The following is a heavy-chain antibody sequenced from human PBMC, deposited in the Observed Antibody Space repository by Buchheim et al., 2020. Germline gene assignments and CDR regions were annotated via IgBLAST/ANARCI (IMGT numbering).Heavy chain of an antibody. CDR3: ALHDESGGLDY. J-gene: IGHJ4*02. CDR1: GFTFTTYS. Sequence: EVQLVESGGGLVQPGGSLRLSCTASGFTFTTYSMNWVRQAPGKGLEWISYISGSSSKIYYTASVRGRFTISRDNAKNSVSLHMDSLRVEDTAVYYCALHDESGGLDYWGQGTL. D-gene: IGHD3-10*01. CDR2: ISGSSSKI. V-gene: IGHV3-48*04.